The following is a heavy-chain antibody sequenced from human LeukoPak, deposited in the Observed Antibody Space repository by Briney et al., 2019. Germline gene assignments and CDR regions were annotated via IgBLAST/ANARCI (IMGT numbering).Heavy chain of an antibody. Sequence: GGSLRLSCGASGFTFSNYAMNWVRQAPGKGLEWVSSTSGSSSRTYYADSLKGRFTISRDNARNSLYLQLNSLRADDTAVYYCATDSPVAGSKALDYWGQGTLVTVSS. D-gene: IGHD6-19*01. V-gene: IGHV3-21*01. CDR2: TSGSSSRT. CDR3: ATDSPVAGSKALDY. CDR1: GFTFSNYA. J-gene: IGHJ4*02.